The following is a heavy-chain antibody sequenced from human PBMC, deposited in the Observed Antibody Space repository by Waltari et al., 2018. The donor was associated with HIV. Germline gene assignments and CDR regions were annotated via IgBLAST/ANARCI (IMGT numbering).Heavy chain of an antibody. V-gene: IGHV3-7*01. J-gene: IGHJ4*02. D-gene: IGHD3-22*01. CDR3: AREALYDSSGYYFDY. CDR1: GFTFNKYW. Sequence: EVQLVESGGGLVQPGGSLRLSCAAAGFTFNKYWMTWVRQAPGKGLELVANIKQDESGNYYVDSLKGRFTLSKDNAKNSLFLQMISLRVEDTAVYYGAREALYDSSGYYFDYWGQGTLVTVSS. CDR2: IKQDESGN.